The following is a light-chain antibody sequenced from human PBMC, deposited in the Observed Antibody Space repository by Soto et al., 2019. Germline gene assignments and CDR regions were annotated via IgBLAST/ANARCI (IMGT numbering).Light chain of an antibody. CDR1: QSVSGTY. V-gene: IGKV3-20*01. CDR2: GAS. J-gene: IGKJ4*01. Sequence: IVLSQSPGAVSLSQGEKATLSCRASQSVSGTYLAWFQQRPGQAPRLLIYGASSRATGIPDRFSGSGSGTDFTLTISRLEPEDFAVYYCQQYGSSLLTFGAGTKV. CDR3: QQYGSSLLT.